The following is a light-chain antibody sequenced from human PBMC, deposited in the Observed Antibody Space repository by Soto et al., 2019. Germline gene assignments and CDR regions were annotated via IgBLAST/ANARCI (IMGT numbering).Light chain of an antibody. CDR2: AAS. J-gene: IGKJ3*01. V-gene: IGKV1-27*01. CDR1: QGISNY. CDR3: QKYNSAPD. Sequence: DIQMTQSPSFLSASVGDRVTITCRASQGISNYLAWYQQKPGKVPKLLIFAASILQSGIPSRFSGRGSGTDFTLTISSLQTEDVSSYYCQKYNSAPDFGPGTKVDIK.